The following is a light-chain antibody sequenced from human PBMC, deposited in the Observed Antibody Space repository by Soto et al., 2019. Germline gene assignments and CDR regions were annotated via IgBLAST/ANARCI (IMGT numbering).Light chain of an antibody. CDR2: GAS. V-gene: IGKV3-20*01. CDR1: QSVISSY. Sequence: EMVLTQSPGTLSLSPGERATLSCSASQSVISSYLAWYQQKPGQAPRLLIYGASSRATGIPDRFSGSGSGTDFTLTISRLEPEDFAVYYCQHYVSPPITFGQGTRLEIK. CDR3: QHYVSPPIT. J-gene: IGKJ5*01.